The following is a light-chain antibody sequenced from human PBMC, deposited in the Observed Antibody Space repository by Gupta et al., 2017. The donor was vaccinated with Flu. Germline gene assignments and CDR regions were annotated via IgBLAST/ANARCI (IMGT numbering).Light chain of an antibody. Sequence: QSVLAQRPSVSETPGQRVTISCFGSSSNIGSNPVNWYQQVPGLAPKLLIYGNSQRPSGIPDRFSGSKSGTSASLAISGLQSEDEADYYCKAWDDSLNGHYVFGTGTKVTVL. CDR1: SSNIGSNP. V-gene: IGLV1-44*01. J-gene: IGLJ1*01. CDR2: GNS. CDR3: KAWDDSLNGHYV.